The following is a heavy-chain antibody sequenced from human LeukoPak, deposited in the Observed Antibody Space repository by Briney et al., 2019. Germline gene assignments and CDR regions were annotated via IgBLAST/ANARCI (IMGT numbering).Heavy chain of an antibody. Sequence: PGGSLRPSCEASGFRFDDHGMSWVRQAPGKGLEWVSGINWNGASTGYGDSVKGRFTISRDNAKNSLYLQMNSLRAEDTALYYCAGGDRNGWYFDYWGQGVLVTVSS. CDR3: AGGDRNGWYFDY. CDR1: GFRFDDHG. D-gene: IGHD6-19*01. CDR2: INWNGAST. J-gene: IGHJ4*02. V-gene: IGHV3-20*04.